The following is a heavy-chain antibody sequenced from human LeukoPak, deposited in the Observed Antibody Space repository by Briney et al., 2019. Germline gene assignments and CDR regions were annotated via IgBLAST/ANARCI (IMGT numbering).Heavy chain of an antibody. Sequence: SETLSLTCTVYGGSITSGGYYWSWIRQHPGKGLEWIGYIYYSGSTYYNPSLKSRVTISVDTSKNQFPLKLSSVTAADTAVYYCARDRMEYSSSWYEYYMDVWGKGTTVTVSS. CDR2: IYYSGST. J-gene: IGHJ6*03. CDR1: GGSITSGGYY. D-gene: IGHD6-13*01. CDR3: ARDRMEYSSSWYEYYMDV. V-gene: IGHV4-31*03.